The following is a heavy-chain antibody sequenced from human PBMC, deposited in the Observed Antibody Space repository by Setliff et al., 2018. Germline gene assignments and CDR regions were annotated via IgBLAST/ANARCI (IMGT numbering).Heavy chain of an antibody. D-gene: IGHD2-2*01. J-gene: IGHJ5*02. CDR3: ARGYCSSRSCYSNGVDL. CDR2: IYHTGST. V-gene: IGHV4-4*02. Sequence: PSETLSLTCAVSGGSISSSNWWSWVRQAPGKGLEWIGEIYHTGSTDYNPSLKSRVTISVDKSKNQFSLNLISVTAADTAVYYCARGYCSSRSCYSNGVDLWGQGTLVTVS. CDR1: GGSISSSNW.